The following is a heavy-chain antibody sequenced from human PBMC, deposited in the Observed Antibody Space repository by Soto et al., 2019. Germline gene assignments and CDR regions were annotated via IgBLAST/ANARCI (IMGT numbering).Heavy chain of an antibody. J-gene: IGHJ4*02. Sequence: DVQLLESGGGLVQPGGSLRLSCAASGFTFNTYAMGWVRQAPGKGLAWVSSIRSNNAESFYADSVKGRFAISRDYSRNTLFLQMNDLRAEDTAIYYCARDWKTGADGIDFWGQGTLVAVSS. D-gene: IGHD1-1*01. CDR3: ARDWKTGADGIDF. CDR1: GFTFNTYA. V-gene: IGHV3-23*01. CDR2: IRSNNAES.